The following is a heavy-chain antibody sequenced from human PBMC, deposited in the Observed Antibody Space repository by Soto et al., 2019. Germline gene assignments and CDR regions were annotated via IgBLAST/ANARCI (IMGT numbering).Heavy chain of an antibody. V-gene: IGHV3-21*01. J-gene: IGHJ6*03. D-gene: IGHD2-15*01. Sequence: EVQLVESGGGLVKPGGSLRLSCAASGFTFSSYSMNWVRQAPGKGLEWVSSISSSSSYIYYADSVKGRFTISRDNAKNSLYLQMNRLGAEDTAVYYCARGGDDIVVVVAATYYMDVWGKGTTVTVSS. CDR3: ARGGDDIVVVVAATYYMDV. CDR2: ISSSSSYI. CDR1: GFTFSSYS.